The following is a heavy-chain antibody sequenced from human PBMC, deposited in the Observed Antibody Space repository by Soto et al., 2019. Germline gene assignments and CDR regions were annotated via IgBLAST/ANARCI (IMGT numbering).Heavy chain of an antibody. V-gene: IGHV4-61*01. J-gene: IGHJ4*02. CDR1: GGYVGSGNFY. CDR3: ARHPARASYFDY. Sequence: SETLSLTCTVSGGYVGSGNFYWSWIRQPPGKGLEWIGDIYFSGSSFYNPSLKSRLTISLDMSKNQFSLKLSSVTSANTAVYYCARHPARASYFDYWGQGALVTVSS. D-gene: IGHD6-6*01. CDR2: IYFSGSS.